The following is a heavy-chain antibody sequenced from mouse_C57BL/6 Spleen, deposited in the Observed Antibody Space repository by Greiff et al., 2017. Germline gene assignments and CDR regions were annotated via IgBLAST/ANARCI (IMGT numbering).Heavy chain of an antibody. CDR1: GYAFSSSW. CDR2: IYPGDGDT. V-gene: IGHV1-82*01. J-gene: IGHJ4*01. CDR3: ASLIYYDYDDYYAMDY. Sequence: QVQLQQSGPELVKPGASVKISCKASGYAFSSSWMNWVKQRPGKGLEWIGRIYPGDGDTNYNGKFKGKATLTADKSSSTAYMQLSSLTSEDSAVDFCASLIYYDYDDYYAMDYWGQGTSVTVSS. D-gene: IGHD2-4*01.